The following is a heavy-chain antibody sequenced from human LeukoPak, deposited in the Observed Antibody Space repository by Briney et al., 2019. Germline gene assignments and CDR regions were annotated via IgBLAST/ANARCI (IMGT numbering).Heavy chain of an antibody. CDR1: GFTFSSYA. Sequence: PGGSLRLSCAASGFTFSSYAMHWVRQAPGKGLEWVAVISYDGSNKYYADSVKGRFTISRDNSKNTLYLQMNSLRAEDTAVYYCARVYCSSTSCSPLAIYYYYGMDVWGKGTTVTVSS. CDR3: ARVYCSSTSCSPLAIYYYYGMDV. CDR2: ISYDGSNK. V-gene: IGHV3-30*04. D-gene: IGHD2-2*01. J-gene: IGHJ6*04.